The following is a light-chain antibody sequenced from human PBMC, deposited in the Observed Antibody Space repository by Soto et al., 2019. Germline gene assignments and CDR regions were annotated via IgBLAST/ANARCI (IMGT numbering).Light chain of an antibody. J-gene: IGKJ3*01. CDR2: KAS. CDR3: QQYNGFSPFT. V-gene: IGKV1-5*03. CDR1: QSISSW. Sequence: DIQMTQSPSTLSASVGDRVTITCRASQSISSWLAWYQQKPGKAPKLLIYKASSLESGVPSRFSGSGSGTGFTLTISSLQPDEFATYYCQQYNGFSPFTFGPGTQVDIK.